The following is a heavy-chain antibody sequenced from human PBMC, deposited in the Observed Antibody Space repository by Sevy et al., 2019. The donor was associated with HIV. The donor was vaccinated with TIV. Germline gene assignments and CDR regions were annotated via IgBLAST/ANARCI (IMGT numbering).Heavy chain of an antibody. Sequence: GGSLRLSCAASGFTFSSFAMHWVRQAPGKGLEWVAVISFDGSNKYYADSVKGRFTISRDNSKDTLYLQMNSLRAVDTAIYYCAREGAPYRNIRYCSGDNCYYNWFDPWGQGTLVTVSS. J-gene: IGHJ5*02. D-gene: IGHD2-15*01. CDR3: AREGAPYRNIRYCSGDNCYYNWFDP. CDR2: ISFDGSNK. CDR1: GFTFSSFA. V-gene: IGHV3-30-3*01.